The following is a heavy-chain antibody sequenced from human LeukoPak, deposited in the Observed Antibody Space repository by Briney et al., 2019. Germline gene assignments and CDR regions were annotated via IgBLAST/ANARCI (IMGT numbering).Heavy chain of an antibody. J-gene: IGHJ4*02. D-gene: IGHD6-19*01. V-gene: IGHV3-21*01. CDR1: GFTFSSYS. Sequence: GGSLRLSCAASGFTFSSYSMNWVRQAPGKGLEWVSSISSSSSYIYYADSVKGRFTISRDNAKNSLYLQMNSLRAEDTAVYYCARALGGIAVAGPPDYWGQGTLVTVSS. CDR3: ARALGGIAVAGPPDY. CDR2: ISSSSSYI.